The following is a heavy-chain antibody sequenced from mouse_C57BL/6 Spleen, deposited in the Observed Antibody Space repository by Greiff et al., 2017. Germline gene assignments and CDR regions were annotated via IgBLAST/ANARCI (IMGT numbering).Heavy chain of an antibody. CDR3: ARRGDGDFDY. CDR2: ISSGGSYT. J-gene: IGHJ2*01. CDR1: GFTFSSYG. D-gene: IGHD2-3*01. V-gene: IGHV5-6*01. Sequence: EVQLVESGGDLVKPGGSLKLSCAASGFTFSSYGMSWVRQTPDKRLEWVATISSGGSYTYYPDSVKGRFTISRDNAKNTLYLQMSSLKSEDTAMYYCARRGDGDFDYWGQGTTLTVSS.